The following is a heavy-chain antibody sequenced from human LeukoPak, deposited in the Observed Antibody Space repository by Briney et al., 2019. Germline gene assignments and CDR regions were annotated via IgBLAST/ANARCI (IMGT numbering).Heavy chain of an antibody. Sequence: GGSLRLSCALSGFFFADCPINWVRQAPGKGLEWISHIRISRGITTVNYADSVNGRFSISRDDANLLVFLQMDSLTDDDTAVYYCARDYDWAFDYWGQGSLVTVSS. D-gene: IGHD1-1*01. CDR1: GFFFADCP. CDR3: ARDYDWAFDY. CDR2: IRISRGITTV. J-gene: IGHJ4*02. V-gene: IGHV3-48*02.